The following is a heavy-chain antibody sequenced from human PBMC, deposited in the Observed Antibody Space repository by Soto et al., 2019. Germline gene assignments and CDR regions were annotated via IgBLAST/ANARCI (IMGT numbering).Heavy chain of an antibody. CDR2: INPNSGGT. J-gene: IGHJ5*02. CDR3: ARDGIGGIAAATNYNWFDP. D-gene: IGHD6-13*01. Sequence: QVQLVQSGAEVKKPGASVKVSCKASGYTFTGYYMHWVRQAPGQGLEWMGWINPNSGGTNYAQKFQGWVTMTRDTSISTAYMELSRLRSDDTAVYYCARDGIGGIAAATNYNWFDPWGQGTLVTVSS. CDR1: GYTFTGYY. V-gene: IGHV1-2*04.